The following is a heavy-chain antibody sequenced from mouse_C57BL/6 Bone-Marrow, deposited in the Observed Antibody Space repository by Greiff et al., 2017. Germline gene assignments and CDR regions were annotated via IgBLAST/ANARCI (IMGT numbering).Heavy chain of an antibody. J-gene: IGHJ2*01. CDR3: AREGWLRRRDFDY. V-gene: IGHV1-85*01. Sequence: VQLQQSGPELVQPGASVKLSCKASGYTFTSYDITWVKQRPGQGLEWIGWIYPRDGSTQYNEKFKGKATLTVDTSSSTAYMALHSLTSEDAAVYFCAREGWLRRRDFDYCGQCTTLTVSS. CDR1: GYTFTSYD. D-gene: IGHD2-2*01. CDR2: IYPRDGST.